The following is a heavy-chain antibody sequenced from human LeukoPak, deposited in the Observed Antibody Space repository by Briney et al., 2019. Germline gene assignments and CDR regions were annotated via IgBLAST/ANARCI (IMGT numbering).Heavy chain of an antibody. J-gene: IGHJ4*02. D-gene: IGHD6-19*01. CDR2: IIPILGIA. CDR3: ATAKQWLALYFDY. CDR1: GGTFSSYA. V-gene: IGHV1-69*04. Sequence: GASVKVSCRASGGTFSSYAISWVRQAPGQGLEWMGRIIPILGIANYAQKFQGRVTITADKSTSTAYMELSSLRSEDTAVYYCATAKQWLALYFDYWGQGTLVTVSS.